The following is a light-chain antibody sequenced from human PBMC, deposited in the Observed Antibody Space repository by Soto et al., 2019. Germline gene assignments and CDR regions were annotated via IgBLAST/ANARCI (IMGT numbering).Light chain of an antibody. Sequence: DIQMTQSPSSLSASAGDRVTITCRASQSLTRHLTWYQQKPGEAPKILIYAASSLQSGVPSRFSGSGSGTEFTLTITSLQPEDFATDYCQKSVRPPYSFGQGPKLEIK. J-gene: IGKJ2*01. V-gene: IGKV1-39*01. CDR2: AAS. CDR3: QKSVRPPYS. CDR1: QSLTRH.